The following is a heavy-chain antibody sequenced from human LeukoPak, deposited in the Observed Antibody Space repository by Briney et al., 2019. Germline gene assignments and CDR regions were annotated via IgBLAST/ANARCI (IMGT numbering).Heavy chain of an antibody. Sequence: GRSLRLSCASSGFTFSYYGLHWGRQAPGKGLEWVALISHDGSNKYYADSVKGRFTISRDNSKNTLYLQMNSLRAEDTAVYYCAKPLYGSGSFYHLDVWGQGTTVTVSS. V-gene: IGHV3-30*18. CDR3: AKPLYGSGSFYHLDV. CDR1: GFTFSYYG. J-gene: IGHJ6*02. D-gene: IGHD3-10*01. CDR2: ISHDGSNK.